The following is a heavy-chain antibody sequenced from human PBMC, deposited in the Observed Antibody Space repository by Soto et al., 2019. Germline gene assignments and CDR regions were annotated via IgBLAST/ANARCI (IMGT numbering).Heavy chain of an antibody. CDR2: ISSSSSYI. D-gene: IGHD4-17*01. CDR1: GFTFSSYS. CDR3: ARDSKPTVVTPSYYYGMDV. Sequence: GGSLRLSCAASGFTFSSYSMNWVRQAPGKGLEWVSSISSSSSYIYYADSVKGRFTISRDNAKNSLYLQMNSLRAEDTAVYYCARDSKPTVVTPSYYYGMDVWGQGTTVTVSS. V-gene: IGHV3-21*01. J-gene: IGHJ6*02.